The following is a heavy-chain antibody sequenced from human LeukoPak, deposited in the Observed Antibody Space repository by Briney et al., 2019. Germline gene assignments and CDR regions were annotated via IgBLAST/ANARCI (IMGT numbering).Heavy chain of an antibody. V-gene: IGHV3-30*03. CDR1: GFTFSNFG. CDR2: ISYDGSNK. J-gene: IGHJ4*02. Sequence: SGGSLRLSCAASGFTFSNFGMHWIRQAPGKGLEWVAVISYDGSNKYWGDSVKGRFTISRDNSKNTLYLQMNSLRAEDTAVYYCARASYDILTGPAAWGQGTLVTVSS. D-gene: IGHD3-9*01. CDR3: ARASYDILTGPAA.